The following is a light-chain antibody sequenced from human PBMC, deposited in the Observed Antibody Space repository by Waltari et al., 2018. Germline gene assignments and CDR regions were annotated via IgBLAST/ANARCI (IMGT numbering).Light chain of an antibody. CDR2: STS. Sequence: DIQMTQSPSSLSASVGDRVTITCRASQGINNYLSWYQQKPGKAPKRLIYSTSHLESWVPSRISGSGSGTEYTLTISSLQPEDISTFYFQQYDNVPFTFGGGTKVEIK. V-gene: IGKV1-33*01. CDR1: QGINNY. CDR3: QQYDNVPFT. J-gene: IGKJ4*01.